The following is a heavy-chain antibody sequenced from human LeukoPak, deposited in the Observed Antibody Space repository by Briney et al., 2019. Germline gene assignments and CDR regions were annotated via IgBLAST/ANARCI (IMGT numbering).Heavy chain of an antibody. CDR3: ARKRPWVGLDY. V-gene: IGHV1-46*01. D-gene: IGHD2-15*01. Sequence: ASVKVSCKASGYTFTSYYMHWVRQAPGQGLEWMGIINPSGGSTSYAQKLQGRVTMTRDTSTSTVYMELSSLRSEDTAVYYCARKRPWVGLDYWGQGTLVTVSS. J-gene: IGHJ4*02. CDR1: GYTFTSYY. CDR2: INPSGGST.